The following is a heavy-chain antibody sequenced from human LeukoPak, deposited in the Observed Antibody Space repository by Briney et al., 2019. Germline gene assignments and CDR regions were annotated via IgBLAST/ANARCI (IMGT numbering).Heavy chain of an antibody. D-gene: IGHD1-26*01. CDR1: GFSFNTYA. CDR3: ARLNSGNYNRGYLDY. J-gene: IGHJ4*02. CDR2: ISTNGGST. Sequence: GGSLRLSCAASGFSFNTYAMHWVRQAPGKGLEYVSAISTNGGSTNYANSVKGRFTISRDNSKNTLYLQMGSLKTEDMAMYYCARLNSGNYNRGYLDYWGQGTLVTVSS. V-gene: IGHV3-64*01.